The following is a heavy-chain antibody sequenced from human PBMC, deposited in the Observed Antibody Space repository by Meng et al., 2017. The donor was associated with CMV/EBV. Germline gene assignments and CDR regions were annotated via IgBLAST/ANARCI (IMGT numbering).Heavy chain of an antibody. Sequence: CAASGLTFSSDAVSGVRQAPGKGMEWVSDISGSGGRTYYADSVKGRFTISRDNSKNTLYLQMNSLRAEDTAVYYCAKDTWIQLWPTHWGQGTLVTVSS. J-gene: IGHJ4*02. D-gene: IGHD5-18*01. CDR1: GLTFSSDA. CDR2: ISGSGGRT. V-gene: IGHV3-23*01. CDR3: AKDTWIQLWPTH.